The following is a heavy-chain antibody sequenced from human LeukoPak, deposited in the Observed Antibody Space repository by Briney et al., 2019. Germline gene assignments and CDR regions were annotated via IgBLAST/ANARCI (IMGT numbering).Heavy chain of an antibody. J-gene: IGHJ4*02. CDR2: INPNSGGT. CDR3: ASENYYDSSGYYAYNY. D-gene: IGHD3-22*01. Sequence: APVKVSRKASGYTFTGYYMHWVRQAPGQGLGWMGWINPNSGGTNYAQKFQGRVTMTRDTSISTAYMELSRLRSDDTAVYYCASENYYDSSGYYAYNYWGQGTLVTVSS. V-gene: IGHV1-2*02. CDR1: GYTFTGYY.